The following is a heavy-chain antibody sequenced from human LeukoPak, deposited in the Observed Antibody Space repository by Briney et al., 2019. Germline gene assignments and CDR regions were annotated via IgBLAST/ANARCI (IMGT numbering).Heavy chain of an antibody. Sequence: SETLSRTCTVSGGSISNYYWNWIRQPPGKGLEWIGYIYYSGTTNYNPSLKSRVSMSVDTSKNQFSLKLSSVTAADTAVYYCARGRKYTPGYRVTELGSGYSDYWGQGTLVTVSS. CDR1: GGSISNYY. J-gene: IGHJ4*02. D-gene: IGHD3-9*01. CDR3: ARGRKYTPGYRVTELGSGYSDY. CDR2: IYYSGTT. V-gene: IGHV4-59*01.